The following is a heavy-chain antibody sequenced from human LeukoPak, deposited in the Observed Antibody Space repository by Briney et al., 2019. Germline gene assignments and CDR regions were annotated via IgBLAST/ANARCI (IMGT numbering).Heavy chain of an antibody. CDR2: INPNSGGT. V-gene: IGHV1-2*02. D-gene: IGHD6-19*01. CDR1: GYTFTGYY. CDR3: ARERPYSSGSDY. Sequence: ASVKVSCKASGYTFTGYYMHWVRQAPGQGLEWMGWINPNSGGTNYAQKFQGRVTMTGDTSISTAYMELSRLRSDDTAVYYCARERPYSSGSDYWGQGTLVTVSS. J-gene: IGHJ4*02.